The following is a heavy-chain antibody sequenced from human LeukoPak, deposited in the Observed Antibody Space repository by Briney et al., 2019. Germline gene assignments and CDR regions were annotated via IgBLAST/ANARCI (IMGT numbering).Heavy chain of an antibody. Sequence: SETLSLTCTVSGGSISSYYWSWIRQPPGKGLEWIGYIYYSGSTNYSPSLKSRVTISVDTSKNQFSLKLSSVTAADTAVYYCARHARGVRTYYFDYWGQGTLVTVSS. J-gene: IGHJ4*02. D-gene: IGHD3-10*01. V-gene: IGHV4-59*08. CDR2: IYYSGST. CDR1: GGSISSYY. CDR3: ARHARGVRTYYFDY.